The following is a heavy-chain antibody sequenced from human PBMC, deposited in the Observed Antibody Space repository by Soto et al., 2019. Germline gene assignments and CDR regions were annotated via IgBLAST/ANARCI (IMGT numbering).Heavy chain of an antibody. CDR1: GFTFIAYA. CDR3: SKGLRRLLRAQYYYGLDV. J-gene: IGHJ6*02. Sequence: GGSMRLSCAAAGFTFIAYAIRRVRQAPGKGLEWVSSISGSGGSTHYADSVKGRFTVSRDNSKRALSLQMSSLREEDTATYYCSKGLRRLLRAQYYYGLDVWGRGTTVTVSS. CDR2: ISGSGGST. D-gene: IGHD3-10*01. V-gene: IGHV3-23*01.